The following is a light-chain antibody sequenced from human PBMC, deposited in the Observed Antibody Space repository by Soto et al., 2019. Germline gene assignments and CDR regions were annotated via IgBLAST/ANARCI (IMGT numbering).Light chain of an antibody. V-gene: IGLV2-8*01. CDR2: EVS. CDR3: SSYAGSNMGV. Sequence: QSVLTQPPSASGSPGQSVTISCTGTSSDDGGYNYVSWYQQHPGKAPKLMIYEVSKRPSGVPDRFSGSKSGNTASLTVSGLQAEDEADYYCSSYAGSNMGVFGTGTKVTVL. CDR1: SSDDGGYNY. J-gene: IGLJ1*01.